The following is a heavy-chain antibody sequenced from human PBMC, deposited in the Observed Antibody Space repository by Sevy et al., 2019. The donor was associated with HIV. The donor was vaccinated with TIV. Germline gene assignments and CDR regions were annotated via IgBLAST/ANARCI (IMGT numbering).Heavy chain of an antibody. CDR1: GASMNIYY. CDR2: TYYSGTT. Sequence: SETLSLTCTVSGASMNIYYWSWIRQPPGKGLEWIGYTYYSGTTNYNPSLKSRLTISIDTSKNQFSLKLSSVTAADTAVYYCARVGFNWNDVDYWGQGTLVTVSS. D-gene: IGHD1-20*01. CDR3: ARVGFNWNDVDY. V-gene: IGHV4-59*01. J-gene: IGHJ4*02.